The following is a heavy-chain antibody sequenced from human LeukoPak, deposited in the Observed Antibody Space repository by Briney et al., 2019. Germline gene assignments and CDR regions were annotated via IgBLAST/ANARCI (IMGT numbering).Heavy chain of an antibody. V-gene: IGHV4-4*07. CDR1: GGSISSYY. J-gene: IGHJ4*02. Sequence: SETLSLTCTVSGGSISSYYWSWIRQPPGKGLEWIGRIYTSGSTNYNPSLKSRVTMSVDTSKNQFSLKLSSVTAADTAVYYCAGSYSGSYYELFDYWGQGTLVTVSS. CDR2: IYTSGST. D-gene: IGHD1-26*01. CDR3: AGSYSGSYYELFDY.